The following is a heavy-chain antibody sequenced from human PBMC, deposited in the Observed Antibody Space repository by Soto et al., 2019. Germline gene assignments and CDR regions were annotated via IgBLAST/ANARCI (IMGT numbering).Heavy chain of an antibody. CDR1: GGAISSGDYY. D-gene: IGHD1-26*01. J-gene: IGHJ3*02. CDR2: IDYSGST. Sequence: QVQLQESGPGLVKPSQPLSLTCTVSGGAISSGDYYWSWLRQPPGKGMEWLGYIDYSGSTYYNPSLKSRVTISVDTSKNQFSLKLSSVTAADTAVYYCAGSGVSLDAFDIWGQGTMVTVSS. V-gene: IGHV4-30-4*01. CDR3: AGSGVSLDAFDI.